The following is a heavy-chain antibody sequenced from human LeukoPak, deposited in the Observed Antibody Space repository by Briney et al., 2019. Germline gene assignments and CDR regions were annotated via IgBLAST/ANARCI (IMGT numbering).Heavy chain of an antibody. CDR2: IYPGDSDS. Sequence: KAGESLKISRKGSGYNFTSYWIGWVRQMPGKGLEWMGIIYPGDSDSRLSPSLQGQVTISADKSISTAYLQWNSLKASDTAMYYCARGHHVVVATATWASDAFDLWGQGTMVIVSS. CDR3: ARGHHVVVATATWASDAFDL. V-gene: IGHV5-51*01. J-gene: IGHJ3*01. D-gene: IGHD2-21*02. CDR1: GYNFTSYW.